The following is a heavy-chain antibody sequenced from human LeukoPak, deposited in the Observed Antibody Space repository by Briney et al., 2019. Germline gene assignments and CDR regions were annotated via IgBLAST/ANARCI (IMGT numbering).Heavy chain of an antibody. V-gene: IGHV3-7*05. Sequence: PGGSLRLSCAASGFPFAPFWMTWVRQAPGKGPEFVATMNRDGSEVAYGNSVRGRFTISRDNAKNSLYLQVNTLRADDTATYYCAKPISGGLAVTADWFHPWGQGTLVVVSS. CDR3: AKPISGGLAVTADWFHP. D-gene: IGHD6-19*01. CDR1: GFPFAPFW. J-gene: IGHJ5*01. CDR2: MNRDGSEV.